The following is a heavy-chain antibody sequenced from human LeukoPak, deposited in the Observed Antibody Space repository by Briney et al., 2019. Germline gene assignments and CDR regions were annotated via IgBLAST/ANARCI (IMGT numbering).Heavy chain of an antibody. CDR1: GLTFTDAW. D-gene: IGHD6-19*01. Sequence: PGGSPRLSCAASGLTFTDAWMNWVRQAPGKGLEWVAVISYDGSNKYYADSVKGRFTISRDNSKNTLYLQMNSLRAEDTAVYYCAKDHSGIAVAGTVGYSQHWGQGTLVTVSS. CDR2: ISYDGSNK. V-gene: IGHV3-30*18. J-gene: IGHJ1*01. CDR3: AKDHSGIAVAGTVGYSQH.